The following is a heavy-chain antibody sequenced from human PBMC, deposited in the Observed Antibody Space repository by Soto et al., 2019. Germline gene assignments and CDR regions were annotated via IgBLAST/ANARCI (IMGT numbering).Heavy chain of an antibody. CDR1: GGTFSSYA. V-gene: IGHV1-69*01. CDR2: IIPIFGTA. J-gene: IGHJ4*01. CDR3: ARAAPYYYDSSGYWLGY. Sequence: QVQLVQSGAEVKKPGSSVKVSCKASGGTFSSYAISWVRQAPGQGLEWMGGIIPIFGTANYAQKFQGRVTITADESTSTAYMDLSSLRSEDTAVYYCARAAPYYYDSSGYWLGYWGHGTLVTVSS. D-gene: IGHD3-22*01.